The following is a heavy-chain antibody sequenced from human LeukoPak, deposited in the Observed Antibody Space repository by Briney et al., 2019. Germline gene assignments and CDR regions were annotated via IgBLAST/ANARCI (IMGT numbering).Heavy chain of an antibody. D-gene: IGHD5-12*01. V-gene: IGHV1-18*04. CDR2: TSYNGNT. Sequence: ASVKVSCKASGYTFSNYGISWVRRAPGLGLEWMGWTSYNGNTNYAQKFQDRVTMTTDTSTTTAYMELRSLESDDTAVYYCARHSGSGRQALGYWGQGTLVTVSS. CDR1: GYTFSNYG. CDR3: ARHSGSGRQALGY. J-gene: IGHJ4*02.